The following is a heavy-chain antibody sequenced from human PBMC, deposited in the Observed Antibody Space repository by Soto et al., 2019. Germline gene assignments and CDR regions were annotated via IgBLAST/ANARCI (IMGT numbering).Heavy chain of an antibody. V-gene: IGHV4-59*01. CDR1: GGSLSTYY. CDR3: AKTRINSTEATGDP. Sequence: SETLSLTCTVSGGSLSTYYWSWIRQPPGKGLEWIVYMSYSGSSNYNPSLKSRVTMSVDTSKNQVSLKLSYVTAADTAVYYCAKTRINSTEATGDPWGQGTLATV. J-gene: IGHJ5*02. CDR2: MSYSGSS.